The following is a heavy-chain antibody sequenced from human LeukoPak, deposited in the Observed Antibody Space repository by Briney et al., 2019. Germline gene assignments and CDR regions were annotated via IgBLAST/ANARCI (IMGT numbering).Heavy chain of an antibody. V-gene: IGHV3-74*01. Sequence: PGGSLRLSCTASGFNLRSFWMHWVRQAPGKGLAWISRINTDGRSTGYAASVKGRFTISRDKANNTLYLQMNSLRAEDTAVYYCALTSVTTCYSYYGMDVWGQGTTVTVS. CDR1: GFNLRSFW. CDR3: ALTSVTTCYSYYGMDV. D-gene: IGHD4-17*01. J-gene: IGHJ6*02. CDR2: INTDGRST.